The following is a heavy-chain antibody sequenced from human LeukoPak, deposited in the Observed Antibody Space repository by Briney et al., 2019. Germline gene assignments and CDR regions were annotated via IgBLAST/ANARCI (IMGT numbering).Heavy chain of an antibody. J-gene: IGHJ4*02. Sequence: PSETLSLTCAVSGGSISTNLWSWVRQSPGEGLEWIGEAFHSGTSNYKPSLKSRVTISLDKSKNQFSLSLSSVTAADTAFYYCARHTSLSGQRGFDSWGQGILVTVSS. V-gene: IGHV4-4*02. D-gene: IGHD1-1*01. CDR1: GGSISTNL. CDR3: ARHTSLSGQRGFDS. CDR2: AFHSGTS.